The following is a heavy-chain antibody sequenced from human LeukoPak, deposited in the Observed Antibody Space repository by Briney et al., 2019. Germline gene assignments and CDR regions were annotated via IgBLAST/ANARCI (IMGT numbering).Heavy chain of an antibody. CDR1: GFTVSSNY. D-gene: IGHD5-18*01. Sequence: GGSLRPSCAASGFTVSSNYMSWVRQAPGKGLEWVSLIYSGGSTYYADSVKGRFTISRDNSKNTLYLQMNSLRAEDTAVYYCAREEAYSSGYYFDYWGLGTLVTVSS. CDR2: IYSGGST. J-gene: IGHJ4*02. CDR3: AREEAYSSGYYFDY. V-gene: IGHV3-66*01.